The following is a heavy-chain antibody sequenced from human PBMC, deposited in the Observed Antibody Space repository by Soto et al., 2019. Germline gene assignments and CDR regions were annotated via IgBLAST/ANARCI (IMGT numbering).Heavy chain of an antibody. D-gene: IGHD3-22*01. Sequence: EVQLVESGGDLVQPGKSLRLSCAASGFAFADFAMHWVRQAPGKGLEWISGISWNSAIIGYADSVKGRFTISRDNAKNSLYLQMTSLRAEDTDLYYCAKDISYYDSSGYLDYWGQGVVVTVSA. CDR2: ISWNSAII. V-gene: IGHV3-9*01. CDR1: GFAFADFA. J-gene: IGHJ4*02. CDR3: AKDISYYDSSGYLDY.